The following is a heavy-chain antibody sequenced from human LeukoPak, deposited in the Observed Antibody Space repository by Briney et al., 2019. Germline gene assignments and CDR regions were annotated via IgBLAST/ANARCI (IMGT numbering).Heavy chain of an antibody. J-gene: IGHJ3*02. CDR2: IIPIFQTA. V-gene: IGHV1-69*06. D-gene: IGHD2-21*02. CDR3: ASLAYCGGDCYSLPFDI. CDR1: GGSFSSYT. Sequence: SVKVSCKASGGSFSSYTISWVRQPPGQGLEWMGGIIPIFQTASYAQKFQGRVTITADKSTNTAYMELTNLRSEDTAVYYCASLAYCGGDCYSLPFDIWGQGTMVTVSS.